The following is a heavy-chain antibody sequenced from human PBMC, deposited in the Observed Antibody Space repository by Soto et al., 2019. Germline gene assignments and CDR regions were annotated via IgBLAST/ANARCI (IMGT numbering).Heavy chain of an antibody. Sequence: EVQLLESGGGLVQPGGSLRLSCAASGFTFSSYAMSWVRQAPGKGLEWVSAISGSGGSTYYADSVKGRFTTSRDNSKNTLYLQMNSLTAEDTAVYYCAKVSSGWYSNFDYWGQGTLVTVSS. V-gene: IGHV3-23*01. J-gene: IGHJ4*02. CDR3: AKVSSGWYSNFDY. CDR2: ISGSGGST. D-gene: IGHD6-19*01. CDR1: GFTFSSYA.